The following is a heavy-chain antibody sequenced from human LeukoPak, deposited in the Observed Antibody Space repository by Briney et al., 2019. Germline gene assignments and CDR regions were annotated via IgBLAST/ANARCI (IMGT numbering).Heavy chain of an antibody. CDR2: ISSSGNTI. CDR1: GFTFSSYE. D-gene: IGHD6-19*01. V-gene: IGHV3-48*03. CDR3: ARDHGSDWHYFDY. J-gene: IGHJ4*02. Sequence: PGGSLRLSCAASGFTFSSYEMNWVRQAPGKGLEWVSYISSSGNTIYYADSVKGRFTISRDNAKNSLYLQMNSLRAEDTAVCYCARDHGSDWHYFDYWGQGTLVTVSS.